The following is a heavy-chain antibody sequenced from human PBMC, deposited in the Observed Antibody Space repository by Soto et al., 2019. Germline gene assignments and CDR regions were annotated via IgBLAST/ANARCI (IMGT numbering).Heavy chain of an antibody. CDR2: IDWDDDK. V-gene: IGHV2-70*01. CDR3: ARSRYDSAYYHYGMDV. J-gene: IGHJ6*02. CDR1: GFSLSTSGMC. D-gene: IGHD3-9*01. Sequence: SGPTLVNPTQTLTLTCTFSGFSLSTSGMCVSWIRQPPGKALEWLALIDWDDDKYYSTSLKTRLTISKDTSKNQVVLTMTNMDPVDTATYYCARSRYDSAYYHYGMDVWGQGTTVTVSS.